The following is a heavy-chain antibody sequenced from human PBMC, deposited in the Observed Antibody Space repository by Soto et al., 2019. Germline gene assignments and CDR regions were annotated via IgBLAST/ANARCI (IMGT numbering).Heavy chain of an antibody. V-gene: IGHV3-30-3*01. J-gene: IGHJ6*02. CDR3: AREETTTVTTAGYGMDV. CDR2: ISYDGSNK. Sequence: GGSLRLSCAASGFTFSSYAMHWVRQAPGKGLEWVAVISYDGSNKYYADSVKGRFTISRDNSKNTLYLQMNSLRAEDTAVYYCAREETTTVTTAGYGMDVWGQGTTVTVSS. CDR1: GFTFSSYA. D-gene: IGHD4-4*01.